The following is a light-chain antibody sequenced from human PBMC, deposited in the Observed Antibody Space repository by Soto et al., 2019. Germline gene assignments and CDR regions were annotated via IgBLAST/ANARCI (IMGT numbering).Light chain of an antibody. J-gene: IGKJ1*01. Sequence: DIQMTQSPSTLSASVGDRVVITCRASQSITTWLAWYQPKPAKAPKLLIYDAYSLESGVPSRFSGSGSGTEFTLTISSLQPDDFATYYCQQYNDYWTFGQGTKVDIK. CDR1: QSITTW. CDR3: QQYNDYWT. CDR2: DAY. V-gene: IGKV1-5*01.